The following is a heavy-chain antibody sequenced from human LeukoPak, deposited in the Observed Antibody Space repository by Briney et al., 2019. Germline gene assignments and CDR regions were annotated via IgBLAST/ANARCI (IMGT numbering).Heavy chain of an antibody. D-gene: IGHD4-11*01. V-gene: IGHV3-7*01. CDR1: GFTFSTCW. J-gene: IGHJ4*02. CDR3: AKGGHYNFDY. CDR2: IKEDGSDK. Sequence: GGSLRLYCAASGFTFSTCWMRWVRQAPGTGLEWVASIKEDGSDKYYVDSVKGRFSISRDNAKNSLYLQMNSLRTEDTAVYYCAKGGHYNFDYWGQGTLVTVSS.